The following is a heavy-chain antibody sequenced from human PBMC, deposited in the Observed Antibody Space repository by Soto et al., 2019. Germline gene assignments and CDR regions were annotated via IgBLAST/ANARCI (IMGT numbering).Heavy chain of an antibody. CDR1: GFTFSGSA. Sequence: LRLSCPACGFTFSGSAMHWVRQAPGKGLEWVAVISYDGSNKYYADSVKGRFTISRDNSKNTLYLQMNSLRAEDTAVYCCAREPNYYGSGSYENDYWGQGTLVTVSS. CDR2: ISYDGSNK. J-gene: IGHJ4*02. V-gene: IGHV3-30-3*01. CDR3: AREPNYYGSGSYENDY. D-gene: IGHD3-10*01.